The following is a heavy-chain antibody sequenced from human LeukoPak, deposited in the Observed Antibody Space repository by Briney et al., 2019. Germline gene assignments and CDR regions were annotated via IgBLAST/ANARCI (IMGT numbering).Heavy chain of an antibody. Sequence: GGSLRLSCAASGFTFSSYWMSWVRQAPGKGLEWVANIKQDGSEKYYVDSVKGRFTISRDNAKNSLYLQMNSLRAEDTAMYYCAKGTKPVMTIPDYWGQGILVTVSS. J-gene: IGHJ4*02. CDR2: IKQDGSEK. D-gene: IGHD1/OR15-1a*01. CDR1: GFTFSSYW. V-gene: IGHV3-7*03. CDR3: AKGTKPVMTIPDY.